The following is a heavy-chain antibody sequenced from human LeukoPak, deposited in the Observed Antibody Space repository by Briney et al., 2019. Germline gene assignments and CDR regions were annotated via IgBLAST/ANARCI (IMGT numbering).Heavy chain of an antibody. CDR3: ARALNYYDSSGYCLDY. CDR2: IYPGDSDT. Sequence: GESLKISCQGSGYSFTSYWIGWVHQMPGKGLEWMGIIYPGDSDTRYSPSFQGQVTISADKSISTAYLQWSSLKASDTAMYYCARALNYYDSSGYCLDYWGQGTLVTVSS. V-gene: IGHV5-51*07. CDR1: GYSFTSYW. J-gene: IGHJ4*02. D-gene: IGHD3-22*01.